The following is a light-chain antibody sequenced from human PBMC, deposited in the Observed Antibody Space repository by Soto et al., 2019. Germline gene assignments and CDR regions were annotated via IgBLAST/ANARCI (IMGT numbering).Light chain of an antibody. CDR2: SSN. CDR1: SSSIGSNT. CDR3: AAWDDSLSGYV. V-gene: IGLV1-44*01. J-gene: IGLJ1*01. Sequence: QSVLTQPPSASGTPGQRVTISCSGSSSSIGSNTVTWYHQLPGTAPKLLIHSSNQRPSGVPDRFSGSKSGTSASLAISGLQSEDESDYYCAAWDDSLSGYVFGSGTKVTVL.